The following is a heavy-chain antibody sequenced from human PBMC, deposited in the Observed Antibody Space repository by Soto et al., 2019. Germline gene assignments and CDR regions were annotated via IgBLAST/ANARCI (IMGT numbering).Heavy chain of an antibody. CDR3: ARQYSSPARGRHTLSTHGSPFQYDFGMGV. J-gene: IGHJ6*01. CDR2: IYPGDSDT. CDR1: GYSFTSYW. V-gene: IGHV5-51*01. D-gene: IGHD6-13*01. Sequence: GASLKISCKGSGYSFTSYWIGWVRQMPGKGLEWMGIIYPGDSDTRYSPSFQGQVTISADKSISTAYLQWSSLKASDTAMYYCARQYSSPARGRHTLSTHGSPFQYDFGMGVWGEGTTV.